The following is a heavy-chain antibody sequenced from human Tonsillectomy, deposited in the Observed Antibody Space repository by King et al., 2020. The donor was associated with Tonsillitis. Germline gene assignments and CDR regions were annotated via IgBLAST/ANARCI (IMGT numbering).Heavy chain of an antibody. Sequence: QLVQSGAEVKKPGESLKISCKGSGYSFTSYWIGWVRQMPGKGLEWMGIIYPGDSDTRYSPSFQGQVTISADKSISTAYLQWSGLKASDTAMYYCASYIGYCSGGSCYWYFQHWGQGTLVTVSS. J-gene: IGHJ1*01. CDR1: GYSFTSYW. CDR2: IYPGDSDT. CDR3: ASYIGYCSGGSCYWYFQH. D-gene: IGHD2-15*01. V-gene: IGHV5-51*01.